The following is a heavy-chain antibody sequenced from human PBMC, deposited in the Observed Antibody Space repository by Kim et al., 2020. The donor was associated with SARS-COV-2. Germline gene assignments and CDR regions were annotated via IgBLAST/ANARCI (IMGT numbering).Heavy chain of an antibody. Sequence: STNYNPSLKSRVTISVDTSKNQFSLKLSSVTAADTAVYYCARGQTGTVDYWGQGTLVTVSS. D-gene: IGHD3-9*01. CDR2: ST. CDR3: ARGQTGTVDY. V-gene: IGHV4-34*01. J-gene: IGHJ4*02.